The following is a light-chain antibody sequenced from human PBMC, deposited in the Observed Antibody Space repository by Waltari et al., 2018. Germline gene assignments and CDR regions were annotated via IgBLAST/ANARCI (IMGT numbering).Light chain of an antibody. CDR3: AAWDSRLNGVV. CDR1: SSNIGRDL. CDR2: NNN. J-gene: IGLJ2*01. Sequence: SVPTQSPSASGPHGQRVTISCSGRSSNIGRDLVNWYRHLPGTAPELLIYNNNQRPSGVPDRFSGSKSGTSASLAISGLQSEDEADYYCAAWDSRLNGVVFGGGTKLTVL. V-gene: IGLV1-44*01.